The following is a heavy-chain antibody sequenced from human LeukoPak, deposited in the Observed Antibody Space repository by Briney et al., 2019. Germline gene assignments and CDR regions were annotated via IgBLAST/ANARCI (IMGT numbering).Heavy chain of an antibody. CDR3: ARGPVLTGYYQNYFDP. CDR1: GFTFTGYY. Sequence: ASVKVSCKASGFTFTGYYMHWVRQAPGQGLEWMGWINPNSGGTNYAQKFQGRVTMTRDTPISTAYMELSRLRSDDTAVYYCARGPVLTGYYQNYFDPWGQGTLVTVSS. J-gene: IGHJ5*02. D-gene: IGHD3-9*01. V-gene: IGHV1-2*02. CDR2: INPNSGGT.